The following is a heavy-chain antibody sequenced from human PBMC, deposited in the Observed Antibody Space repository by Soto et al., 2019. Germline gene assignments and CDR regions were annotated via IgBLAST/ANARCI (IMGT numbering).Heavy chain of an antibody. CDR3: AAGGGLPRYY. CDR1: GGSISSYY. J-gene: IGHJ4*03. Sequence: SETLSLTCTVSGGSISSYYWSWIRQPPGKGLEWIGYIYYSGSTNYNPSLKSRITISVDRSKNQFSLKLSSVTAADTAVYYCAAGGGLPRYYWGQGTMVTVSS. CDR2: IYYSGST. D-gene: IGHD5-12*01. V-gene: IGHV4-59*12.